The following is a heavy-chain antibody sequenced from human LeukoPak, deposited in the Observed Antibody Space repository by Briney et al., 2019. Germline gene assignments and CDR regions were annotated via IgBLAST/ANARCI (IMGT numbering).Heavy chain of an antibody. CDR3: ARSGDSSAYYSF. Sequence: SETLSLTCTVSGASIRSHHWTWIRQPPGKGLEWIGNVYYVGSTSYSPSLKSRVTISLVTSKNQFSLEMNSVTAADTAVYYCARSGDSSAYYSFWGQGILVTVSS. CDR1: GASIRSHH. D-gene: IGHD3-22*01. J-gene: IGHJ4*02. V-gene: IGHV4-59*11. CDR2: VYYVGST.